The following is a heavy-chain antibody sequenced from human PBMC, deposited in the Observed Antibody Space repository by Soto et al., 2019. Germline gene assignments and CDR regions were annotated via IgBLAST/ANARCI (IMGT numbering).Heavy chain of an antibody. CDR2: ISYDGSNK. D-gene: IGHD2-2*02. J-gene: IGHJ6*02. Sequence: PGGSLRLSCAASGFTFSSYGMHWVRQAPGQGLEWVAVISYDGSNKYYADSVKGRFTISRDNSKKTLYLQMNSLRAEDTAVYYCAKSLYCSSTGCYNGGTYYYYYGMAFWGQGTTVTVSS. V-gene: IGHV3-30*18. CDR1: GFTFSSYG. CDR3: AKSLYCSSTGCYNGGTYYYYYGMAF.